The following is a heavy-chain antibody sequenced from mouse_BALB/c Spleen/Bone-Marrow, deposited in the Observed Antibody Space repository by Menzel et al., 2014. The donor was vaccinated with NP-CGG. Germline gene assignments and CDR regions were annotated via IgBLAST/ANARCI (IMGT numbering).Heavy chain of an antibody. CDR2: INPDRSTI. Sequence: EVHLVESGGGLVQPGGSLELSCAASGFDFRRYWMSWVRQASGKGLEWIGEINPDRSTINYTPSLKDKFIISRDNAENTLYLQMSKVRSEDTALYYCERLSCYGRFAYWGQGALVTVSA. CDR1: GFDFRRYW. D-gene: IGHD1-1*01. V-gene: IGHV4-1*02. J-gene: IGHJ3*01. CDR3: ERLSCYGRFAY.